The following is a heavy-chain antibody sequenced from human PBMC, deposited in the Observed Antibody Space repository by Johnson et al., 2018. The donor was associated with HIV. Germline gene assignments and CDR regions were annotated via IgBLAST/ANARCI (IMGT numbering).Heavy chain of an antibody. J-gene: IGHJ3*02. CDR2: ISYDGSNK. CDR1: RFTFSTYA. D-gene: IGHD2-21*02. Sequence: QVQLVESGGGVVQPGRSLRLSCVASRFTFSTYALHWVRQAPGKGLEWVAVISYDGSNKYYADSVKGRFTISRDNSKNTLYLQMNSLRAEDTAVYYCAKASDGTWQHAFDIWGQGTMVTVSS. V-gene: IGHV3-30*04. CDR3: AKASDGTWQHAFDI.